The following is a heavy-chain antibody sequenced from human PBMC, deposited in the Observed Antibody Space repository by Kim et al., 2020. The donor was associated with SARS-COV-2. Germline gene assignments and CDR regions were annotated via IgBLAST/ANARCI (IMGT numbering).Heavy chain of an antibody. CDR1: GFTVSSNY. CDR3: ATNLAAAGLV. Sequence: GGSLRLSCAASGFTVSSNYMSWLRQAPGKGLEWLSVIYSGDKTYYVESVKGRLTISRDNSKNTLYLHMSSLIVEDSPVYYCATNLAAAGLVCGQGTLVT. CDR2: IYSGDKT. J-gene: IGHJ1*01. D-gene: IGHD6-25*01. V-gene: IGHV3-66*01.